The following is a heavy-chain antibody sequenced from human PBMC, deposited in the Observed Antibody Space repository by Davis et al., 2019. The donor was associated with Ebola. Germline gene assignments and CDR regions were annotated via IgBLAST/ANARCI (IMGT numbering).Heavy chain of an antibody. CDR1: GFTFSSYA. CDR3: ARGHGQLWLRYFDY. Sequence: GESLKISCAASGFTFSSYAMHWVRQAPGKGLEWVAVISYDGSNKYYADSVKGRFIISRDNSKNTLYLQMNSLRAEDTAVYYCARGHGQLWLRYFDYWGQGTLVTVSS. D-gene: IGHD5-18*01. J-gene: IGHJ4*02. CDR2: ISYDGSNK. V-gene: IGHV3-30-3*01.